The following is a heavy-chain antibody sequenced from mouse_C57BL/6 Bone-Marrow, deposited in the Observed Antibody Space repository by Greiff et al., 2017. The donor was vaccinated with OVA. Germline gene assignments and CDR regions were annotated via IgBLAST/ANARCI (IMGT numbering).Heavy chain of an antibody. Sequence: EVQLQQSGPELVKPGASVKIPCKASGYTFTDYNMDWVKQSHGKSLEWIGDINPNNGGTIYNQKFKGKATLTVDKSSSTAYMELRSLTSEDTAVYYCARWIYYCGSSYLSIDYWGQGTTLTVSS. V-gene: IGHV1-18*01. D-gene: IGHD1-1*01. J-gene: IGHJ2*01. CDR2: INPNNGGT. CDR3: ARWIYYCGSSYLSIDY. CDR1: GYTFTDYN.